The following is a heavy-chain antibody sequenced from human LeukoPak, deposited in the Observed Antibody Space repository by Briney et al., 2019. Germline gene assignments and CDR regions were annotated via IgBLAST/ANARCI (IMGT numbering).Heavy chain of an antibody. CDR3: AKHHCSSTSCYRVFDF. CDR1: GFTFRSDA. Sequence: GGSLRLSCAASGFTFRSDAMSWVRQAPGKGLEWVSGISGSGGTTYYADPVKGRFTISRDNSKNTLYLQMNSLRAEDTAVYYCAKHHCSSTSCYRVFDFWGQGTLVTVSS. J-gene: IGHJ4*02. D-gene: IGHD2-2*02. V-gene: IGHV3-23*01. CDR2: ISGSGGTT.